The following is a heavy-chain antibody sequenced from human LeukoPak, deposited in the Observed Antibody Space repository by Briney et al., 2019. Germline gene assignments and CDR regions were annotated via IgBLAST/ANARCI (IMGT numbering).Heavy chain of an antibody. CDR2: IYHSGST. CDR3: ASGQQWLVRSGAFDI. V-gene: IGHV4-38-2*02. CDR1: GYSISSGYY. J-gene: IGHJ3*02. D-gene: IGHD6-19*01. Sequence: PSETLSLTCTVSGYSISSGYYWGWIRQPPGKGLEWIGSIYHSGSTYYNPPLKSRVTISVDTSKNQFSLKLSSVTAADTAVYYCASGQQWLVRSGAFDIWGQGTMVTVSS.